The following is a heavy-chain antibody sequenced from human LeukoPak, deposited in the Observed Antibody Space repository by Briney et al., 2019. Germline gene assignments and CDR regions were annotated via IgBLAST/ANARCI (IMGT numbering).Heavy chain of an antibody. CDR1: GYTFTGYY. CDR3: ARDGAARPIFYYYYYYMDV. CDR2: INPNSGGT. J-gene: IGHJ6*03. D-gene: IGHD6-6*01. Sequence: ASVKVSCKASGYTFTGYYMHWVRQAPGQGPEWMGWINPNSGGTNYAQKFQGTVTMTRDTSISTAYMELRRLRSDDTGVYYCARDGAARPIFYYYYYYMDVWGKGTTVTVSS. V-gene: IGHV1-2*02.